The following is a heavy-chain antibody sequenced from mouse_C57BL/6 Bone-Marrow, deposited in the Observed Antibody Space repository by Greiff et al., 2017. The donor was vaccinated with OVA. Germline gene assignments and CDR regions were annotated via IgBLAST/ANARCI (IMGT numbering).Heavy chain of an antibody. CDR2: IHPNSGST. D-gene: IGHD1-1*01. J-gene: IGHJ2*01. Sequence: QVQLQQSGAELVKPGASVKLSCKASGYTFTSYWMHWVKQRPGQGLEWIGMIHPNSGSTNYNEKFKSKATLTVDKSSSTAYMQLSSLTSEDSAVYYCSRGLTEVAPLDYWGQGTTLTVSA. CDR1: GYTFTSYW. CDR3: SRGLTEVAPLDY. V-gene: IGHV1-64*01.